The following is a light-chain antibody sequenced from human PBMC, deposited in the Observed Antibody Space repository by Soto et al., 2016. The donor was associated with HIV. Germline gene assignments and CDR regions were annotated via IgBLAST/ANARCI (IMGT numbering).Light chain of an antibody. CDR1: QAISND. J-gene: IGKJ3*01. CDR3: QKXNNALXT. Sequence: DIQMTQSPSPLSASVGDRVTTTCRASQAISNDLAWYQQKPGRVPKLLISAASTLQSGVPSRFSGSGSGTDFTLTISSLQPEDVATYYCQKXNNALXTFGPGTKVAIK. V-gene: IGKV1-27*01. CDR2: AAS.